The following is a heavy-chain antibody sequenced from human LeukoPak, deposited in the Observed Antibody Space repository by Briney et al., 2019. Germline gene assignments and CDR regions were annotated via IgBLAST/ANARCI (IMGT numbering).Heavy chain of an antibody. Sequence: SETLSLTCSVSGGSISSLYWSWIRQPPGKGLEWIGYIYYTGSTNYNPSLKSRVTMFVDMSKNQFSLRLSSVTAADTAVYYCARHRAYSSSSPFDYWGQGPLVTVSS. J-gene: IGHJ4*02. CDR3: ARHRAYSSSSPFDY. V-gene: IGHV4-59*08. CDR1: GGSISSLY. D-gene: IGHD6-6*01. CDR2: IYYTGST.